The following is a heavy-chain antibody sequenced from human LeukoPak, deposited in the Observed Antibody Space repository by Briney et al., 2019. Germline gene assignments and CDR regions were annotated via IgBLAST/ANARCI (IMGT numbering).Heavy chain of an antibody. CDR2: IKQDGSEK. CDR1: GFTFSDYY. J-gene: IGHJ3*02. D-gene: IGHD4/OR15-4a*01. Sequence: GGSLRLSCAASGFTFSDYYMSWIRQAPGKGLEWVANIKQDGSEKYYVDSVKGRFTISRDNAKNSLYLQMNSLRAEDTAVYYCAREELTAAFDIWGQGTMVTVSS. CDR3: AREELTAAFDI. V-gene: IGHV3-7*01.